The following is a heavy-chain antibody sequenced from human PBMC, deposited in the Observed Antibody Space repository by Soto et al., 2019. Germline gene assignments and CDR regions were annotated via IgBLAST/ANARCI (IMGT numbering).Heavy chain of an antibody. CDR3: ARARGTIMINPLSCMDV. D-gene: IGHD3-16*01. Sequence: EVQLVESGGGLVKPGGSLRRSCAASGFTFSSYSMNWVRQAPGKGLEWVSSISSSSSYIYYADSVKGRFTISRDNAKNSLYLQMNSLRAEDTAVYYCARARGTIMINPLSCMDVWGQGTTVTVSS. CDR1: GFTFSSYS. J-gene: IGHJ6*02. CDR2: ISSSSSYI. V-gene: IGHV3-21*01.